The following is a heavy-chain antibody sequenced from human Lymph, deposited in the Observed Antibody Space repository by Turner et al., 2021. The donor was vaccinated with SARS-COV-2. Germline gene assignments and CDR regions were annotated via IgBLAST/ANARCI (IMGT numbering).Heavy chain of an antibody. J-gene: IGHJ6*02. D-gene: IGHD2-15*01. CDR2: FDPEDGET. CDR1: GYTLTELS. Sequence: QVQLVQSGAEVKKPGASMKVSCNVSGYTLTELSMHWVRQAPGKGLEWVGGFDPEDGETIYAQKFQGRVTMTEDTSTDTVYMELSSLRSEDTAVYYCATVLCSGGSCYYYGMDVWGQGTTVTVSS. V-gene: IGHV1-24*01. CDR3: ATVLCSGGSCYYYGMDV.